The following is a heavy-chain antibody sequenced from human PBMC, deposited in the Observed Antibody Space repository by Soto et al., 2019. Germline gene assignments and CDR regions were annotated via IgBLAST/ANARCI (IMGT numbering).Heavy chain of an antibody. J-gene: IGHJ4*02. D-gene: IGHD5-12*01. V-gene: IGHV4-30-2*01. CDR3: AAGGGLPRYY. CDR1: GGSISSGGYS. Sequence: QLQLQESGSGLVKPSQTLSLTCAVSGGSISSGGYSWSWIRQPPGKGLGWIGYIYHSGSTYYNPSLKSRVTIAVDRSKNQFSLKLGSVTAADTPVYYCAAGGGLPRYYWGQGTLVTVSS. CDR2: IYHSGST.